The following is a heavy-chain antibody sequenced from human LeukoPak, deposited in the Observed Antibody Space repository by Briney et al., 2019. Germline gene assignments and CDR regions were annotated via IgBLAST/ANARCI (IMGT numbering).Heavy chain of an antibody. V-gene: IGHV3-74*03. CDR1: GFTFSIYW. Sequence: GESLRLSCAASGFTFSIYWMHWVRQDPGKGLLWVARIKNDGSIATYADPAKGRFTISRDNAKDTVYLQMTSLRAEDTAVYYCARGVVITDPGGCWGQGALVTVSS. CDR3: ARGVVITDPGGC. CDR2: IKNDGSIA. D-gene: IGHD3-22*01. J-gene: IGHJ4*02.